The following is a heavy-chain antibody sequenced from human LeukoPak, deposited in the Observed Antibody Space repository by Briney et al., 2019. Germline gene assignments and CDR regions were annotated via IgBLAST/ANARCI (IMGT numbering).Heavy chain of an antibody. CDR1: GFTFSRYV. J-gene: IGHJ4*02. CDR3: VRGGNRYGFDY. D-gene: IGHD5-18*01. Sequence: GGSLRLSCSASGFTFSRYVMYWVRQAPGKGLEYVSSTSSNGGNTDYADSVEGRFTISRDNSKNTVCLQMNSLRAEDTAVYYCVRGGNRYGFDYWGQGTLVTVSS. V-gene: IGHV3-64D*06. CDR2: TSSNGGNT.